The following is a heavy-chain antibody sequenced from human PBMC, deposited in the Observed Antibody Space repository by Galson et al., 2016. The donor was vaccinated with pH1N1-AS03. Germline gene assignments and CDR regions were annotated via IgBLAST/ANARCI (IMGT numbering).Heavy chain of an antibody. V-gene: IGHV3-23*05. CDR3: AKGLFDHYAGYFEY. D-gene: IGHD4-23*01. CDR1: GFSFSSYA. Sequence: SLRLSCAASGFSFSSYAMGWVRQTPGRGLECLSTIDNGAFNTYYKDSLEGRLTISRDNSKNTLYLHMNSLRADDTALYYCAKGLFDHYAGYFEYWGQGILVTFSS. CDR2: IDNGAFNT. J-gene: IGHJ4*02.